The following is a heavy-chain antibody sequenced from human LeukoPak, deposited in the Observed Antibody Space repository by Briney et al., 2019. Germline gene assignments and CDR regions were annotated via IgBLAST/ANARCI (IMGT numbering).Heavy chain of an antibody. Sequence: GGSLRLSCAASGFTFSSHGMVWVRQAPGKGLEYVSGTTSNGGTTYYGNSVKGRFTISRDNSKDTLYLQMGSLRSEDMAVYYCARGIRWASDYWGQGTLVTVAS. CDR1: GFTFSSHG. CDR2: TTSNGGTT. CDR3: ARGIRWASDY. V-gene: IGHV3-64*01. J-gene: IGHJ4*02. D-gene: IGHD4-23*01.